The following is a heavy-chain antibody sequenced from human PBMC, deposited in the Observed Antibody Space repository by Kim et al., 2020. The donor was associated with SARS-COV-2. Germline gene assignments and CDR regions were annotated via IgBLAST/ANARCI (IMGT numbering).Heavy chain of an antibody. CDR2: IYYSGSS. CDR3: ARHRGGYYSLDY. D-gene: IGHD2-21*02. V-gene: IGHV4-39*01. Sequence: SETLSLTCTVSGGSISSSSYYWGWIRQPPGQGLEWIGSIYYSGSSYYNPSLKSRVTISVDTTKNPFSLNLSSVTAADTDVYYCARHRGGYYSLDYWGQGT. J-gene: IGHJ4*02. CDR1: GGSISSSSYY.